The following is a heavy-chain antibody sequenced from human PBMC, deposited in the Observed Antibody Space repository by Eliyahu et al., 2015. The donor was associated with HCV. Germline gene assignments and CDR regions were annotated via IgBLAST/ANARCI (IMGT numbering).Heavy chain of an antibody. CDR3: ARVLPYYGSGSYPYNWFDP. CDR2: IIPIFGTA. J-gene: IGHJ5*02. D-gene: IGHD3-10*01. V-gene: IGHV1-69*01. Sequence: MGGIIPIFGTANYAQKFQGRVTITADESTSTAYMELSSLRSEDTAVYYCARVLPYYGSGSYPYNWFDPWGQGTLVTVSS.